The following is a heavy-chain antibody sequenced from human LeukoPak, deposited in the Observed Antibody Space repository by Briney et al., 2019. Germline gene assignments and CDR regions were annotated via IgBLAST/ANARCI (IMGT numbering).Heavy chain of an antibody. Sequence: PGGSLRLSCAASGFTFSSYAMHWVRQATGKGLEWVAIISYDGSNKYYADSLKGRFTISRDNSKNTLYLQMNSLRAEDTAVYYCARDQMYLAHFDYWGQGTLVTVSS. CDR3: ARDQMYLAHFDY. CDR2: ISYDGSNK. CDR1: GFTFSSYA. J-gene: IGHJ4*02. V-gene: IGHV3-30-3*01. D-gene: IGHD2-15*01.